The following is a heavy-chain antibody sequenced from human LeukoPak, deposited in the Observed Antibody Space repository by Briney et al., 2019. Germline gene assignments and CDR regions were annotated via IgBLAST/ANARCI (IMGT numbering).Heavy chain of an antibody. CDR3: ARRYSSSWYSETDY. D-gene: IGHD6-13*01. CDR1: GGSISSSSYY. J-gene: IGHJ4*02. Sequence: TSETLSLTCTVSGGSISSSSYYWGWIRQPPGKGLVWIGSIYYSGSTSYNPPLKSRVTISVDTSKNQFSLKLSSVTAADTAVYYCARRYSSSWYSETDYWGQGTLVTVSS. CDR2: IYYSGST. V-gene: IGHV4-39*01.